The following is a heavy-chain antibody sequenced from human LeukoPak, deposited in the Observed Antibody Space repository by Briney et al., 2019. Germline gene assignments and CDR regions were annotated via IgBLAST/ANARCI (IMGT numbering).Heavy chain of an antibody. CDR2: ISYDGSNK. CDR3: AKDRVVMDY. J-gene: IGHJ4*02. V-gene: IGHV3-30*18. CDR1: GFTFSSYG. D-gene: IGHD3-3*01. Sequence: GGSLRLSCAASGFTFSSYGMHWVRQAPGNGLEWVAVISYDGSNKYYADSVKGRFTISRDNSKNTLYLQMNSLRAEDTAVYYCAKDRVVMDYWGQGTLVTVSS.